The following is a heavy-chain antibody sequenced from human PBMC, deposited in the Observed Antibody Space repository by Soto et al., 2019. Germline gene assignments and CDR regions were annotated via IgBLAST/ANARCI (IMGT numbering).Heavy chain of an antibody. Sequence: QVQLVQSGAEVKKPGTSVKVSCKASGYTFTDYQIHWVRQAPGQGLEFMGWINANNGGAGSAQQFQGRVTVTRDTSITTVYMELSNLRSDDTAVYYCAREGGSETLQPSYNWFVTWGQGTLVTVSS. CDR2: INANNGGA. V-gene: IGHV1-2*02. CDR3: AREGGSETLQPSYNWFVT. D-gene: IGHD6-25*01. CDR1: GYTFTDYQ. J-gene: IGHJ5*02.